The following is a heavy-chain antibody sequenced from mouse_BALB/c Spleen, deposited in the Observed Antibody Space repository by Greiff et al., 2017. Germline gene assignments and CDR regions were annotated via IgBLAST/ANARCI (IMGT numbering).Heavy chain of an antibody. CDR2: INPYNGDT. J-gene: IGHJ3*01. V-gene: IGHV1-20*02. D-gene: IGHD2-2*01. CDR3: ARDYGYDVAY. CDR1: GYSFTGYF. Sequence: VQLQQSGPELVKPGASVKISCKASGYSFTGYFMNWVMQSHGKSLEWIGRINPYNGDTFYNQKFKGKATLTVDKSSSAAHMELLSLASEDSAVYYCARDYGYDVAYWGQGTLVTVSA.